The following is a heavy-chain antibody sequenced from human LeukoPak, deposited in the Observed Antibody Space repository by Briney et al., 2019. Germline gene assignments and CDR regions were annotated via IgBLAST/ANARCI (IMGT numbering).Heavy chain of an antibody. CDR3: ARGRITMVRGVRTFDY. CDR2: INHSGST. V-gene: IGHV4-34*01. Sequence: PSETLSLTCAVYGGSFSGYYWSWIRQPPGKGREWIGEINHSGSTNYNPSLKSRVTISVDTSKNQFSLKLSSVTAADTAVYYCARGRITMVRGVRTFDYWGQGTLVTVSS. J-gene: IGHJ4*02. CDR1: GGSFSGYY. D-gene: IGHD3-10*01.